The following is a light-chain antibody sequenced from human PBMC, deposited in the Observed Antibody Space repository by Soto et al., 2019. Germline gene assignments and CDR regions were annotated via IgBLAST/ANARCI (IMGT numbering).Light chain of an antibody. CDR1: QSISRY. V-gene: IGKV3-20*01. Sequence: IVLTQSPGTLSLYPGERTTLSCRASQSISRYLAWYQQKPGQGPRLLIYGASSRATGTPDRFSGSGSGTDFTLTINRLEPEDFALYYCQQYGSSPPTFGQGTKVDIK. CDR2: GAS. CDR3: QQYGSSPPT. J-gene: IGKJ1*01.